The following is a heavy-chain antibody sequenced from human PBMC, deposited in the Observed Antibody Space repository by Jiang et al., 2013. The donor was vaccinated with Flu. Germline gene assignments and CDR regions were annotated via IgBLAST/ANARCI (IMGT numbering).Heavy chain of an antibody. CDR2: IDPTDSFA. D-gene: IGHD5-18*01. J-gene: IGHJ4*02. V-gene: IGHV5-10-1*01. CDR1: GFTFSKYW. CDR3: AILRAYTYGYRDKGGC. Sequence: YGAEVKKPGESLTISCTGSGFTFSKYWISWVRQMPGKGLEWMGRIDPTDSFAKYNPSFQGHVTISADKSINTAYLQWSSLEASDTAIYYCAILRAYTYGYRDKGGCWGQGTLVAVSS.